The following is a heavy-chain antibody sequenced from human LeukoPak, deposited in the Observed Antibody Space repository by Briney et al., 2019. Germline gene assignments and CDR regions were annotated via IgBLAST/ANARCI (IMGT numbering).Heavy chain of an antibody. CDR1: GYAVSNNY. D-gene: IGHD5-12*01. J-gene: IGHJ6*03. CDR2: IYSEGTT. CDR3: GSPTTRYYMDV. Sequence: GGSLRLSCAASGYAVSNNYMSWVRQAPGKGLEWVSVIYSEGTTYYVDAVKGRFTISRDDSKNTLYLQMNTLRAEDTAVYYSGSPTTRYYMDVWGKGTTVTVSS. V-gene: IGHV3-53*01.